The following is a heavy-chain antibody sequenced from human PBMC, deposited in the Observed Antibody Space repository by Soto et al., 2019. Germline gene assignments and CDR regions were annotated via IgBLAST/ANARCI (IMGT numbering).Heavy chain of an antibody. J-gene: IGHJ3*02. D-gene: IGHD1-1*01. Sequence: QVQLQESRPGLVKPSETLSLTCSVSGDSLNSYYWSWIRQSPGKGLEWLGYIYYSGDTKYNPSLQSRISISVDTTENQFSLRLSSVTAADTAVYFCARDRNKLWKNDAFDIWGQGTMVTVSS. CDR2: IYYSGDT. V-gene: IGHV4-59*01. CDR3: ARDRNKLWKNDAFDI. CDR1: GDSLNSYY.